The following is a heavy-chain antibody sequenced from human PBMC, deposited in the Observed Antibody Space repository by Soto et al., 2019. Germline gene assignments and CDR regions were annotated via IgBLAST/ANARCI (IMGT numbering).Heavy chain of an antibody. CDR1: GGSISRYY. CDR3: ATHGKVDGDYGPYYFDY. J-gene: IGHJ4*02. D-gene: IGHD4-17*01. CDR2: IYYSGST. V-gene: IGHV4-59*01. Sequence: SETLSLTCTVSGGSISRYYWSWIRQPPGKGLEWIGYIYYSGSTNYNPSLKSRVTISVDTSKNQFSLKLSSVTAADTAVYYCATHGKVDGDYGPYYFDYWGQGTLVTVSS.